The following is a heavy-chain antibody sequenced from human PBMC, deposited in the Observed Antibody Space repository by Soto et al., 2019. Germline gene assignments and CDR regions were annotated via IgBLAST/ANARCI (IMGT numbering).Heavy chain of an antibody. CDR2: IYYSGST. J-gene: IGHJ4*02. V-gene: IGHV4-30-4*01. Sequence: PSETLSLTCTVSGGSISSGDYYWSWIRQPPGKGLEWIGYIYYSGSTYYNPSLKSRVTISVDTSKNQFSLKLSSVTAADTAVYYCARGFIYAWMDYWGQGTLVTVSS. CDR1: GGSISSGDYY. CDR3: ARGFIYAWMDY. D-gene: IGHD1-1*01.